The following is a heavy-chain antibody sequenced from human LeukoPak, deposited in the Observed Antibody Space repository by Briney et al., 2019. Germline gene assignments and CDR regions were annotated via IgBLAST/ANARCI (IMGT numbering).Heavy chain of an antibody. J-gene: IGHJ3*02. CDR2: INPNSGGT. Sequence: ASVTVSCKASGYTFTDYSMHWVRQAPGQGLEWMGWINPNSGGTYYAQKFQGRVTMTRDTSISTAYMELSRLRSDDTAVYYCARAPTPYYYDSSADAFDIWGQGTMVTVSS. D-gene: IGHD3-22*01. CDR3: ARAPTPYYYDSSADAFDI. V-gene: IGHV1-2*02. CDR1: GYTFTDYS.